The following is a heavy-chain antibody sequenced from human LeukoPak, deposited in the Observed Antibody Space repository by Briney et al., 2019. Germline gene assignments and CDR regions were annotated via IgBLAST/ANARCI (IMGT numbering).Heavy chain of an antibody. CDR3: TTDCGGNLLLDY. V-gene: IGHV3-73*01. Sequence: GGSLRLSCAASGFTFSGSAMHWVRQASGKGLEWVGRIRSKANSYATAYAASVKGRFTVSRDDSKNTAYLQMNSLKTEDTAVYYCTTDCGGNLLLDYWGQGTLVTVSS. CDR2: IRSKANSYAT. CDR1: GFTFSGSA. J-gene: IGHJ4*02. D-gene: IGHD4-23*01.